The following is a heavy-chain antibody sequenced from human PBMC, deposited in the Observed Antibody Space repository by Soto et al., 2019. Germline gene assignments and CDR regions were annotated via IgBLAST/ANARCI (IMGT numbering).Heavy chain of an antibody. D-gene: IGHD3-22*01. CDR2: IIPVFGTP. V-gene: IGHV1-69*13. CDR1: GGIFSNFV. CDR3: ASPGYDSSAYVPNAH. J-gene: IGHJ4*02. Sequence: GASVKVSCQASGGIFSNFVITCVRQAPGHGLEWMGQIIPVFGTPNYAQMFQGRVTITADESTSTAYMKLSSLRADDTAVYYCASPGYDSSAYVPNAHWGQGTLVTVSS.